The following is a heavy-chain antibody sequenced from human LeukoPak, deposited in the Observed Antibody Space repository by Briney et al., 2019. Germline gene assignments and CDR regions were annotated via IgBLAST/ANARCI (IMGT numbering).Heavy chain of an antibody. Sequence: SETLSLTCAVSGASINNINWWSWVRQPPGKGLEWIGEVYHSGSTNYNPSLKSRVTILVDKSKKQFSLKLSSVTAADTAVYYCARAGRAAAGSSQLDYWGQGTLVTVSS. D-gene: IGHD6-13*01. CDR2: VYHSGST. CDR3: ARAGRAAAGSSQLDY. CDR1: GASINNINW. J-gene: IGHJ4*02. V-gene: IGHV4-4*02.